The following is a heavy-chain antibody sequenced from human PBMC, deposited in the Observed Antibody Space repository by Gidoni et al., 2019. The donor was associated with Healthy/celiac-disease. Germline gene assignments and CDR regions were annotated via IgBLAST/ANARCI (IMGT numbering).Heavy chain of an antibody. CDR3: ARDKHATVSDHYYYGMDV. J-gene: IGHJ6*02. V-gene: IGHV3-21*01. Sequence: EVQLVASGGGLVKPGGSLRLSCAASGFPFSHATMTWVLQAQGKGLEWVSSISSSSSYIYYADSVKGRFTISRDNAKNSLYLQMNSLRAEDTAVYYCARDKHATVSDHYYYGMDVWGQGTTVTVSS. D-gene: IGHD4-17*01. CDR1: GFPFSHAT. CDR2: ISSSSSYI.